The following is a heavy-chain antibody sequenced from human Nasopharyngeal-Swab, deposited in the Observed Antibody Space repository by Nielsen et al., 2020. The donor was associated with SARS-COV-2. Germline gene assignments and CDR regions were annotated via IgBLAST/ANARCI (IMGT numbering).Heavy chain of an antibody. J-gene: IGHJ4*02. CDR3: ARFGSLCSSTNCSFFDY. V-gene: IGHV4-34*01. CDR2: INHSGST. D-gene: IGHD2-2*01. Sequence: WIRQPPGKGLEWIGEINHSGSTNYNPSLKSRVTISVDTSKNQFSLKLSSVTAADTAVYYCARFGSLCSSTNCSFFDYWGQGTLVTVSS.